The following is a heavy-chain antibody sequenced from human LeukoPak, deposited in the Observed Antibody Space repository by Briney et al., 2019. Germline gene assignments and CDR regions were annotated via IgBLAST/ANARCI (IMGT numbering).Heavy chain of an antibody. CDR2: IYSGGST. CDR1: GFTVSSNY. CDR3: ARITAARRGVDYYYYYMDV. V-gene: IGHV3-66*01. Sequence: PGGSLRLSCAASGFTVSSNYMSWVRQAPGKGLEWVSVIYSGGSTYYADSVKGRFTISRDNSKNTLYLQMNSLRAEDTAVYYCARITAARRGVDYYYYYMDVWGKGTTVTVSS. J-gene: IGHJ6*03. D-gene: IGHD6-6*01.